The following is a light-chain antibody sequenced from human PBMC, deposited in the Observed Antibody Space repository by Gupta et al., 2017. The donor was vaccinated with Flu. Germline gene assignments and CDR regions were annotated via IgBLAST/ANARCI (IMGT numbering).Light chain of an antibody. V-gene: IGLV2-18*03. CDR3: TSPTPSNNLL. Sequence: SVTISCTGTSRDIGLYNRVSWYQQAPGTAPKLLIYDVTDRPSGVPDRFSGSKSANTASLTTSGLQTEDEADYYCTSPTPSNNLLFGGGTKLTVL. J-gene: IGLJ2*01. CDR2: DVT. CDR1: SRDIGLYNR.